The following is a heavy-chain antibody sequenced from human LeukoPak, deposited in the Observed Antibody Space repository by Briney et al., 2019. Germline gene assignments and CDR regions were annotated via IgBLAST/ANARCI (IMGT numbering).Heavy chain of an antibody. J-gene: IGHJ4*02. CDR1: GGTFSSYA. Sequence: SVKVSCKASGGTFSSYAISWVRPAPGQGLEWMGRIIPILGIANYAQKFQGRVTITADKSTSTAYMELSSLRSEDTAVYYCARQKTSDSSSWYMDYWGQGTLVTVSS. D-gene: IGHD6-13*01. CDR3: ARQKTSDSSSWYMDY. V-gene: IGHV1-69*04. CDR2: IIPILGIA.